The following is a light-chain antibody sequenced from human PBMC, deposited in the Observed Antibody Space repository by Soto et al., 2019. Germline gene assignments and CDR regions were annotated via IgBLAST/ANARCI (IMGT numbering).Light chain of an antibody. CDR2: EGT. V-gene: IGLV2-23*01. J-gene: IGLJ3*02. Sequence: QSALTQPASVSGSPRQSITISCTGTSSDVGSYNLVSWYQQHPGKAPKLMIYEGTQRPSGVSDRFSGAKSGNTASLTISGLQAEDEADYYCCSYGGYFWVFGGGTKVTVL. CDR1: SSDVGSYNL. CDR3: CSYGGYFWV.